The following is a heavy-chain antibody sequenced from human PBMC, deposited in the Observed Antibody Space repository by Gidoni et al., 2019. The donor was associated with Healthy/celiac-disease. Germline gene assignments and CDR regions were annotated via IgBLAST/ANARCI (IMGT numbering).Heavy chain of an antibody. CDR1: GYTFTSYG. CDR2: ISAYNGNT. D-gene: IGHD3-22*01. CDR3: ARRPSYYYDSSGYSLDY. Sequence: QVQLVQSAAEVKKPGASVKVSCQASGYTFTSYGISWVRQAPGQGLEWMGWISAYNGNTNYAQTLQGRVTMTTDTSTSTAYMELRSLRSDDTAVYYCARRPSYYYDSSGYSLDYWGQGTLVTVSS. V-gene: IGHV1-18*01. J-gene: IGHJ4*02.